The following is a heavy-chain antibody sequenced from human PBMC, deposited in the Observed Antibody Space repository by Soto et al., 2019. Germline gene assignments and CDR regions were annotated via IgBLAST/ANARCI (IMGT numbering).Heavy chain of an antibody. D-gene: IGHD3-16*01. Sequence: QVQLVQSGAEVKKPGASVKVSCKTSGYTFTNFGLSWVRQAPGQGLAWMGWSSAYNGNTNYAQNFQGRVTMTTDTYTSTAYMELRSLRSDDTAVYYCARGGTPIDYGGQGTLVTVSS. V-gene: IGHV1-18*01. CDR1: GYTFTNFG. J-gene: IGHJ4*02. CDR3: ARGGTPIDY. CDR2: SSAYNGNT.